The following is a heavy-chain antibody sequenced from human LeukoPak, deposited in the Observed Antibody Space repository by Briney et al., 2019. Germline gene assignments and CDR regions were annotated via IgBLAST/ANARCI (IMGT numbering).Heavy chain of an antibody. CDR2: IFPFFGTA. D-gene: IGHD3-9*01. V-gene: IGHV1-69*05. J-gene: IGHJ6*03. Sequence: GASVKDSCKATGGTFSSSAISWVRQAPGQGLEWIGGIFPFFGTANYAQKFQGRVTITTEESTSTAYMELSSLRSEDTAVYYCAGLDVLTGYHYYYYYRDVWGKGTTVTVSS. CDR1: GGTFSSSA. CDR3: AGLDVLTGYHYYYYYRDV.